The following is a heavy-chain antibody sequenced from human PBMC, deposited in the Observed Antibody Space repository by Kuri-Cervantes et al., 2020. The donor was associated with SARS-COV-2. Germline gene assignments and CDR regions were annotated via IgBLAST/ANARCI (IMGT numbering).Heavy chain of an antibody. CDR2: FDPEDGET. D-gene: IGHD6-19*01. J-gene: IGHJ3*02. Sequence: ASVKVSCKVSGCTLTELSMHWVRQAPGKGLEWMGGFDPEDGETIYAQKFQGRVTMTEDTSTDTAYMELRSLRSDDTAVYYCARVIIAVAGTDAFDIWGQGTMVTVSS. CDR3: ARVIIAVAGTDAFDI. V-gene: IGHV1-24*01. CDR1: GCTLTELS.